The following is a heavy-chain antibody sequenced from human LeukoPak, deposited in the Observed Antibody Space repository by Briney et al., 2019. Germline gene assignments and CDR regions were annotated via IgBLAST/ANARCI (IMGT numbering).Heavy chain of an antibody. CDR1: GFTFSVYS. Sequence: GGSLRLSCAASGFTFSVYSMTWVRQAPGKGLECVSYIGSTIHYADSVKGRFTISRDNAKNSLYLQMNSLRDEDTAVYYCARVAYRSSPDYWGQGTLVTVSS. CDR3: ARVAYRSSPDY. D-gene: IGHD6-13*01. J-gene: IGHJ4*02. CDR2: IGSTI. V-gene: IGHV3-48*02.